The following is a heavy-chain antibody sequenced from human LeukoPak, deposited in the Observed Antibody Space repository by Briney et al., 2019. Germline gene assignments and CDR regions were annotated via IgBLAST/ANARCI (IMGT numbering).Heavy chain of an antibody. CDR3: ARGVVVVTNYYFDY. CDR1: GGSISSSSYY. D-gene: IGHD3-22*01. V-gene: IGHV4-39*07. Sequence: SETLSLTCTVSGGSISSSSYYWGWIRQPPGKGLEWIGSIYYSGSTYYNPSLKSRVTISVDTSKNQFSLKLSSVTAADTAVYYCARGVVVVTNYYFDYWGQGTLVTVSS. J-gene: IGHJ4*02. CDR2: IYYSGST.